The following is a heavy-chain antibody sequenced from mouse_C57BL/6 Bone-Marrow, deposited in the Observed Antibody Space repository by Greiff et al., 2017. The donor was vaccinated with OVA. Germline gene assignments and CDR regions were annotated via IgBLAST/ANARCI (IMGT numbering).Heavy chain of an antibody. CDR2: INPNNGGT. D-gene: IGHD1-1*01. CDR3: GRGDYYGSHYFDD. CDR1: GYTFTDYY. J-gene: IGHJ2*01. Sequence: EVQLQQSGPELVKPGASVKISCKASGYTFTDYYMNWVKQSHGKSLEWIGDINPNNGGTSYNQKFKGKATLTVDKSSSTAYMELRSLTSEDSAVDYCGRGDYYGSHYFDDWGQGTTLTVSS. V-gene: IGHV1-26*01.